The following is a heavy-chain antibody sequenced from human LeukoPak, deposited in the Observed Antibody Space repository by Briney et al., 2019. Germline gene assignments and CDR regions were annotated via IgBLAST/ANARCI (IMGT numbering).Heavy chain of an antibody. D-gene: IGHD3-16*02. Sequence: SETLSLTCTVSGVSISSSYSYWGWIRQPPGMGLEWIGSIYYTGNTYYNASLKSRVTISVDTSKNQFSLKLSSVTAADTAVYYCARYDVWGSYRAFDYWGQGTLVTVSS. V-gene: IGHV4-39*07. CDR3: ARYDVWGSYRAFDY. J-gene: IGHJ4*02. CDR1: GVSISSSYSY. CDR2: IYYTGNT.